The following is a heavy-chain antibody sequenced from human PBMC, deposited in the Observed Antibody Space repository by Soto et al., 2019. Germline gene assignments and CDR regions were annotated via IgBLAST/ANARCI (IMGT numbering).Heavy chain of an antibody. V-gene: IGHV4-59*12. D-gene: IGHD6-19*01. CDR2: IYYSGST. Sequence: SETLSLTCTVSGGSISSYHWSWIRQPPGKGLEWIGYIYYSGSTNYNPSLKSRVTISVDTSKNQFSLKASDTAMYYCARSRRGAYSSGWYSPSGYYNYGIDVWGQGTKVTVSS. CDR3: ARSRRGAYSSGWYSPSGYYNYGIDV. CDR1: GGSISSYH. J-gene: IGHJ6*02.